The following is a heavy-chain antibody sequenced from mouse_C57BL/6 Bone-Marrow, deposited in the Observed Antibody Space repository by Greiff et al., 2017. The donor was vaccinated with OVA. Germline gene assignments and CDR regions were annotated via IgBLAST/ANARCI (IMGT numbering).Heavy chain of an antibody. CDR2: IYPSSGNT. J-gene: IGHJ2*01. Sequence: VQLQQSGAELARPGASVKLSCKASGYTFTSYCMSWVKQRTGQGLEWIGEIYPSSGNTYYNEKFKGKATLTADKSSSTAYMQLRSLTSEDSAVYFCASYDAWGQGTTLTGSS. CDR1: GYTFTSYC. D-gene: IGHD2-3*01. V-gene: IGHV1-81*01. CDR3: ASYDA.